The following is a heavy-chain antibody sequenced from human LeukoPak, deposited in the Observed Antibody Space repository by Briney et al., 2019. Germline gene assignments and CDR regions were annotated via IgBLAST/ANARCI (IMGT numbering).Heavy chain of an antibody. V-gene: IGHV3-21*06. CDR2: ISSSSSYI. D-gene: IGHD3-9*01. J-gene: IGHJ5*01. CDR3: ARTPFYDTETAYYRHFDS. CDR1: GFTFSSYS. Sequence: GGSLRLSCAASGFTFSSYSMNWVRQAPGKGLEWVSSISSSSSYIYYADSVKGRFTISRDNAKNTLHLQMNSLRVEDTAMYYCARTPFYDTETAYYRHFDSWGQGTLVTVSS.